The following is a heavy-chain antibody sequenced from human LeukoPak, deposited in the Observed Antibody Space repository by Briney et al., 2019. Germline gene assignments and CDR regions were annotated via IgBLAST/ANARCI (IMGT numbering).Heavy chain of an antibody. D-gene: IGHD6-19*01. V-gene: IGHV3-21*01. J-gene: IGHJ4*02. Sequence: GGSLRLSCAASGFTFSSYSMNWVRQAPGKGLEWVSSISSSSSYIYYADSVKGRFTISRDNAKNSLYLQMSSLRAEDTAVYYCARVLGIAVAGTVARGSSIDYWGQGTLVTVSS. CDR3: ARVLGIAVAGTVARGSSIDY. CDR2: ISSSSSYI. CDR1: GFTFSSYS.